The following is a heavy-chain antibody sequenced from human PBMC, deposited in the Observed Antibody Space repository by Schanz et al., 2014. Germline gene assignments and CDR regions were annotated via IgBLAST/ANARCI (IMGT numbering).Heavy chain of an antibody. CDR2: IRYDASNE. V-gene: IGHV3-30*02. CDR1: RFAFSNCG. D-gene: IGHD4-17*01. CDR3: AKDMHKDYGGKPQAFDI. Sequence: VQLVESGGGVVQPGRSLRLSCAASRFAFSNCGMHWVRQAPGKGLEWVAFIRYDASNEYYADSVKGRFTISRDNSKNTLYLQMNSLRDEDTALYYCAKDMHKDYGGKPQAFDIWGQGTMVTVSS. J-gene: IGHJ3*02.